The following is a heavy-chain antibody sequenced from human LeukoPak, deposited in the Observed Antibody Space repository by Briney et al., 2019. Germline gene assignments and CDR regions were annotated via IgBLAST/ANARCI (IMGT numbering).Heavy chain of an antibody. CDR1: GFTFDDYA. CDR2: ISWDGGST. CDR3: ARGASYYYGSGSYYMDV. V-gene: IGHV3-43D*03. J-gene: IGHJ6*03. Sequence: GGSLRLSCAASGFTFDDYAMHWVRHAPGKGLEWVSLISWDGGSTYYADSVKGRFTISRDNSKNSLYLQMNSLRAEDTAVYYCARGASYYYGSGSYYMDVWGKGTTVTVSS. D-gene: IGHD3-10*01.